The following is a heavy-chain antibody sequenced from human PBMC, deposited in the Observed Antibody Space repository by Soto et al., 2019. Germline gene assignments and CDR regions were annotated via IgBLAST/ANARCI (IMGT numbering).Heavy chain of an antibody. CDR1: GFTFSSYG. CDR2: IWYDGSNK. CDR3: ARDGIFGVVIMSLGFSGGMDV. J-gene: IGHJ6*02. Sequence: GGSLRLSCAASGFTFSSYGMHWVRQAPGKGLEWVAVIWYDGSNKYYADSVKGRFTISRDNSKNTLYLQMNSLRAEDTAVYYCARDGIFGVVIMSLGFSGGMDVWGQGTTVTVSS. V-gene: IGHV3-33*01. D-gene: IGHD3-3*01.